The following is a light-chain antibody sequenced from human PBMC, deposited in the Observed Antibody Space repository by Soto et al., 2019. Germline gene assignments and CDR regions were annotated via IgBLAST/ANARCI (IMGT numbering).Light chain of an antibody. CDR1: SSDVGGYNY. CDR2: EVS. CDR3: SSYTSSSTLCV. J-gene: IGLJ1*01. V-gene: IGLV2-14*01. Sequence: QSALTQPASVSGSPGQSFTISCTGTSSDVGGYNYVSWYQQHPGKAPKLMIYEVSNRPSGVSNRFSGSKSGNTASLTISGLQAEDEADYYCSSYTSSSTLCVFGTGTKLTVL.